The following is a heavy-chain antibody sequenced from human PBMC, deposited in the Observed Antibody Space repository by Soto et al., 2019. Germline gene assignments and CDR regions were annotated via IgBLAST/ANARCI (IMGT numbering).Heavy chain of an antibody. V-gene: IGHV3-30-3*01. J-gene: IGHJ6*02. CDR1: GFTFSSYA. CDR3: ARVSSGPDRPFYYYYGMDV. Sequence: PGGSLRLSCAASGFTFSSYAMHWVRQAPGKGLEWVAVISYDGSNKYYADSVKGRFTISRDNSKNTLYLQMNSLRAEDTAVYYCARVSSGPDRPFYYYYGMDVWGQGTTVTVSS. CDR2: ISYDGSNK. D-gene: IGHD7-27*01.